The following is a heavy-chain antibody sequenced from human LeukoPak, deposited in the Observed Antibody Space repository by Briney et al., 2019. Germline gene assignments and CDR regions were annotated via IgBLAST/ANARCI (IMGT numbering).Heavy chain of an antibody. Sequence: GASVKVSYKASGYTFTSYYMHWVRQAPGQGLEWMGIINPSGGSTSYAQKFQGRVTMTRDTSISTAYMELSRLRSDDTAVYYCARAHDKSTIISWLNYWGQGTLVTVSS. D-gene: IGHD5-24*01. CDR3: ARAHDKSTIISWLNY. J-gene: IGHJ4*02. CDR1: GYTFTSYY. V-gene: IGHV1-46*01. CDR2: INPSGGST.